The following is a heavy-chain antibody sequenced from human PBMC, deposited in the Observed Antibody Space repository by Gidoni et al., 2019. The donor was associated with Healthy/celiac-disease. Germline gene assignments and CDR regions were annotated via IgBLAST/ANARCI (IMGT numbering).Heavy chain of an antibody. CDR3: TRLSHGVVVTAAMSWLDP. CDR2: IRSKANCYAT. J-gene: IGHJ5*02. V-gene: IGHV3-73*01. D-gene: IGHD2-2*01. CDR1: GFAFSVSA. Sequence: EVQLLESGAGLVQPGASLNLSCSSSGFAFSVSAIHWVRQASGKGLEWVGRIRSKANCYATAYAASVKGRFTIYRDDSKNTAYLQMNSLKTEDTAVYYCTRLSHGVVVTAAMSWLDPWGQGTLVTVSS.